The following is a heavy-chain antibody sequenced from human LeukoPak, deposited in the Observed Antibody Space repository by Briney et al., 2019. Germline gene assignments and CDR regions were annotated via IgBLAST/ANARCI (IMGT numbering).Heavy chain of an antibody. D-gene: IGHD3-10*01. J-gene: IGHJ5*02. CDR1: GGSISSSSYY. Sequence: SETLSLTCTVSGGSISSSSYYWGWIRQPPGKGLEWIGSIYYSGSTNYNPSLKSRVTISVDTSKNQFSLKLSSVTAADTAVYYCARATMVRGGIQRVYWFDPWGQGTLVTVSS. V-gene: IGHV4-39*07. CDR3: ARATMVRGGIQRVYWFDP. CDR2: IYYSGST.